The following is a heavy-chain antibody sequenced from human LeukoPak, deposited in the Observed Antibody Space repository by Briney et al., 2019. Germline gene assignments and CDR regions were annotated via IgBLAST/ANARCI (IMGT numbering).Heavy chain of an antibody. Sequence: PGGSLRLSCAASGFTFSSYSMNWVRQAPGKGLEWVSSISSSSSYIYYADSVKGRFTISRDNSKNTLYLQMNSLRAEDTAVYYCAKALKVAGTDWFDPWGQGTLVTVSS. CDR2: ISSSSSYI. CDR3: AKALKVAGTDWFDP. J-gene: IGHJ5*02. CDR1: GFTFSSYS. V-gene: IGHV3-21*04. D-gene: IGHD6-19*01.